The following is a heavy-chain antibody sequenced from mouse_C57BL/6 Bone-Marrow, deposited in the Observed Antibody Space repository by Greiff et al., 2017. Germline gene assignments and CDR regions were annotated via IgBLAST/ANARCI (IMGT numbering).Heavy chain of an antibody. J-gene: IGHJ4*01. Sequence: EVKLLESGGGLVQPGGSMKLSCAASGFTFSDAWMDWVRQSPEKGLEWVAEIRNKANNHATYYAESVKGRFTISRDDSKSSVYLQMNSLRAEDTGIYYCTRPWLLRRGYAMDYWGQGTSVTVSS. CDR2: IRNKANNHAT. CDR1: GFTFSDAW. CDR3: TRPWLLRRGYAMDY. D-gene: IGHD2-3*01. V-gene: IGHV6-6*01.